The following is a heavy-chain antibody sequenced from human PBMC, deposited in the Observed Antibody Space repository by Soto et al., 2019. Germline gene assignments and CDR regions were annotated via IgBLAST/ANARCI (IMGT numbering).Heavy chain of an antibody. D-gene: IGHD2-2*01. CDR3: ARDHDGYCRSDSCPEYWYFDL. CDR2: ISSSSSYI. Sequence: GGSLRLSCAASGFTLRDYHMNWIRQAPGKGLEWVSYISSSSSYIKYADSVKGRFTISRDNAKNSLYLQMNSLRAEDTAVYYCARDHDGYCRSDSCPEYWYFDLWGRGTPVPV. CDR1: GFTLRDYH. V-gene: IGHV3-11*06. J-gene: IGHJ2*01.